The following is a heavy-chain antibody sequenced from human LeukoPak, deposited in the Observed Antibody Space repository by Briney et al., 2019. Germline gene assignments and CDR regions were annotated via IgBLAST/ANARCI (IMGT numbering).Heavy chain of an antibody. CDR3: ARDPLGYSYGTTAEYFQH. CDR1: GFTFSSYW. J-gene: IGHJ1*01. CDR2: IKQDGSER. Sequence: GGSLRLSCATSGFTFSSYWMSWVRQAPGKGLEWVANIKQDGSERHYVDSVKGRFTISRDNAKNSLYLQMNSLRAEDTAVYYCARDPLGYSYGTTAEYFQHWGQGTLVTVSS. D-gene: IGHD5-18*01. V-gene: IGHV3-7*01.